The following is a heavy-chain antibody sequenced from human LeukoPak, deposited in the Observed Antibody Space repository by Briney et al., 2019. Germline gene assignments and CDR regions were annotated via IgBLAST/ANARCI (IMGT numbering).Heavy chain of an antibody. Sequence: SETLSLTCTVSGGSISSYYWSWIRQPPGKGLEWIGYIYYSGSTNYNPSLKSRVTISVDTSKNQFSLKLSSVTAADTAVYYCATTPYDFWSGYYDYWGQGTLVTVSS. V-gene: IGHV4-59*01. D-gene: IGHD3-3*01. CDR3: ATTPYDFWSGYYDY. CDR1: GGSISSYY. CDR2: IYYSGST. J-gene: IGHJ4*02.